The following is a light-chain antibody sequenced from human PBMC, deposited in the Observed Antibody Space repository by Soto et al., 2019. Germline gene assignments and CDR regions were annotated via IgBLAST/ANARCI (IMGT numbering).Light chain of an antibody. J-gene: IGKJ3*01. CDR2: WAS. CDR3: QQYYSTPQA. V-gene: IGKV4-1*01. Sequence: DIVMTQSPDSLAVSLCERATINCKSSQSVLYSSNNKNYLAWYQQKPGQPPKLLIYWASTRESGVPDRFSGSGSGTDFTLTISGLQAEDVAVYYCQQYYSTPQAFGPGTKVDIK. CDR1: QSVLYSSNNKNY.